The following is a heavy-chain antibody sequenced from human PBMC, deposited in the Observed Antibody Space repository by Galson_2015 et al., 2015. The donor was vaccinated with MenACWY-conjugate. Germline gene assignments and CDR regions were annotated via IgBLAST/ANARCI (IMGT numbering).Heavy chain of an antibody. CDR3: ARHAVASDAFDL. J-gene: IGHJ3*01. V-gene: IGHV5-51*01. Sequence: QSGAEVKKPGESLKISCKGSEYSFTTYWIGWVRQMPGKGLEWMAIIYPGNSDSRYSPSFQGQVTITADKSTSTAFLQWSSLKASDTAMYYGARHAVASDAFDLWGQGTMVTVSS. CDR2: IYPGNSDS. CDR1: EYSFTTYW.